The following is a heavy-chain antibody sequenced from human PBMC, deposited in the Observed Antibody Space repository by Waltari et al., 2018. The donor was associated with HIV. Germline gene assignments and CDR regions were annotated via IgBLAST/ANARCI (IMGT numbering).Heavy chain of an antibody. J-gene: IGHJ4*01. V-gene: IGHV6-1*01. CDR2: TYHKSKWSA. D-gene: IGHD3-16*01. Sequence: HVYLEQSGPGLVRPSQSIRLTCVISGDSVSSDSATWNWSRQTPSRGLEWLGRTYHKSKWSADYAVFVRGRIHNTADTDNNQYSLYLSSVTSEGTAVYFCARNSYGLDFWGQGTHVIVSS. CDR1: GDSVSSDSAT. CDR3: ARNSYGLDF.